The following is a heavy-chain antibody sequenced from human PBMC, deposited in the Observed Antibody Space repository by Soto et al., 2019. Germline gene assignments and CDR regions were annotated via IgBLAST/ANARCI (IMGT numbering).Heavy chain of an antibody. CDR2: IFYSGTT. CDR3: ARDFWVEPELYYYGMDV. CDR1: GDSISSADYY. D-gene: IGHD1-1*01. J-gene: IGHJ6*02. Sequence: SETLSLTCTVSGDSISSADYYWSWIRQTPGKGLEWIGHIFYSGTTYYNPSLKSRLTISVDTSKNHFSLRLTSVTAADTAVYYCARDFWVEPELYYYGMDVWGQGTRVTVSS. V-gene: IGHV4-30-4*01.